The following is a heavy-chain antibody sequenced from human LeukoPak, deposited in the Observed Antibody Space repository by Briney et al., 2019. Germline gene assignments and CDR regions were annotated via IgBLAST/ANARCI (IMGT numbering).Heavy chain of an antibody. V-gene: IGHV3-74*01. D-gene: IGHD2-15*01. J-gene: IGHJ4*02. CDR3: AKGSSAGRPYYFDY. CDR2: VSSAGYTT. CDR1: GFTFSGDW. Sequence: GGSLRLSCAASGFTFSGDWMHWVRQAPGKGLVWVSHVSSAGYTTRYADSVKGRFTISRDNAKNTLYLQMNSLRAEDTAIYYCAKGSSAGRPYYFDYWGQGTLVTVSS.